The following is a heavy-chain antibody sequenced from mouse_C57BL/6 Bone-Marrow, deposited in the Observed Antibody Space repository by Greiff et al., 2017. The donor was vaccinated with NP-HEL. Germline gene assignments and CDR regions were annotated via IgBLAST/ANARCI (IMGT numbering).Heavy chain of an antibody. CDR3: ARVGYDYDDY. J-gene: IGHJ2*01. CDR1: GYTFTDYY. Sequence: VQLQQSGPVLVKPGASVKMSCKASGYTFTDYYMNWVKQSHGKSLEWIGVINPYNGGTSYNQKFKGKATLTVDKSSSTAYMELNSLTSEDSAVYYCARVGYDYDDYWGQGTTLTVSS. CDR2: INPYNGGT. V-gene: IGHV1-19*01. D-gene: IGHD2-4*01.